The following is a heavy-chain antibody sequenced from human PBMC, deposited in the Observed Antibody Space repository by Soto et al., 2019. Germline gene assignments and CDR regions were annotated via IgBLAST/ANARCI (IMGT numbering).Heavy chain of an antibody. CDR1: GFTFSSYA. J-gene: IGHJ5*02. D-gene: IGHD6-19*01. Sequence: EVQLLESGGGLVQPGGSLRLSCVASGFTFSSYAMSWVRQAPGKGLEWVSAISGSGGSTYYVDSVKGRFTISRDNSKNTLYLQMNSLRAEDTAVYYCAKGASGWSGEWVGSWGQGTLVSVSS. CDR3: AKGASGWSGEWVGS. V-gene: IGHV3-23*01. CDR2: ISGSGGST.